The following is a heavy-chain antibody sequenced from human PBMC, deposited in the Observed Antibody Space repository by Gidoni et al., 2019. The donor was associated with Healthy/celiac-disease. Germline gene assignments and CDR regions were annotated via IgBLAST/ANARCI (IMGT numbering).Heavy chain of an antibody. CDR1: GFTFSSYG. D-gene: IGHD6-13*01. J-gene: IGHJ6*02. V-gene: IGHV3-21*01. CDR3: ARTTGGWQQLTYYYYYGMDV. CDR2: ISSRSSYI. Sequence: EVQLVESGGGLVKAGGSLRLSCAASGFTFSSYGSNWVRQAPGKGLDWVSSISSRSSYIYYADSVQGRFTISRDNAKNSLYLQMNSLRAEDTAVYYCARTTGGWQQLTYYYYYGMDVWGQGTTVTVSS.